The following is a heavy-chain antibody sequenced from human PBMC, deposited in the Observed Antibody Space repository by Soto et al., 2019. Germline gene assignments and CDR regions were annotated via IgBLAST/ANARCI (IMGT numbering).Heavy chain of an antibody. J-gene: IGHJ4*02. CDR1: GDSISSSH. CDR2: ISGSGGST. CDR3: AKASDPPQRDRVVVVIIPYFDY. D-gene: IGHD3-22*01. V-gene: IGHV3-23*01. Sequence: PSETLSLTCTVSGDSISSSHWNWVRQAPGKGLEWVSAISGSGGSTYYADSVKGRFTISRDNSKNTLYLQMNSLRAEDTAVYYCAKASDPPQRDRVVVVIIPYFDYWGQGTLVTVSS.